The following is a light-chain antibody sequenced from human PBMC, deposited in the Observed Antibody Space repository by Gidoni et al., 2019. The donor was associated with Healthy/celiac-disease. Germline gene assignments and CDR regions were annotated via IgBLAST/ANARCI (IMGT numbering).Light chain of an antibody. CDR2: GAS. CDR1: QSVSSN. Sequence: ASQSVSSNLAWYQQKTGQAPRLRIYGASTRATGIPARFSGSGSGTEFTLTISSLQSEDFAVYFCQQYNNWPPWTFGQGTKVEIK. J-gene: IGKJ1*01. V-gene: IGKV3-15*01. CDR3: QQYNNWPPWT.